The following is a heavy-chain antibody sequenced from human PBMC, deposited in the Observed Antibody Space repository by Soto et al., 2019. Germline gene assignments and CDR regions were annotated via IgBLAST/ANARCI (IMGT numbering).Heavy chain of an antibody. CDR3: ARGNVLRYFDWLLAHYYYYYYMDV. J-gene: IGHJ6*03. D-gene: IGHD3-9*01. V-gene: IGHV3-33*01. CDR1: GFTFSSYG. CDR2: IWYDGSNK. Sequence: GGSLRLSCAASGFTFSSYGMHWVRQAPGKGLEWVAVIWYDGSNKYYADSVKGRFTISRDNSKNTLYLQMNSLRAEDTALYHCARGNVLRYFDWLLAHYYYYYYMDVWGKGTTVTVSS.